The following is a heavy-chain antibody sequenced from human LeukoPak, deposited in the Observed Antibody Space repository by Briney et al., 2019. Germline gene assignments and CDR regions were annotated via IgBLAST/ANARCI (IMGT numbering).Heavy chain of an antibody. D-gene: IGHD5-24*01. J-gene: IGHJ6*04. CDR3: ARDRRGYNESLYSGG. V-gene: IGHV6-1*01. CDR2: AYFRSKWYY. CDR1: GDSVSSSSAV. Sequence: SQTLSLTYVIFGDSVSSSSAVWNWIRQSPSRGLEWLGRAYFRSKWYYDYAVSVKSRITLNPDTSKNQFSLQLNSVTPEDTAVYYCARDRRGYNESLYSGGWGTGTTVTVSS.